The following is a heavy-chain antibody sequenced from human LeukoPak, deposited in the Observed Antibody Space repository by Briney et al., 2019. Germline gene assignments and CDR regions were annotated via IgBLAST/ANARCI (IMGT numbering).Heavy chain of an antibody. D-gene: IGHD6-13*01. Sequence: PGGSLRLSCAASGFSVSSNYMNWVRQAPGKGLEWVSMIYSGGDTHYADSVKGRFTISRDNPKNTLYLQMNSLRAEDTAVYYCARSSSWVFDYWGQGTLVTVSS. CDR2: IYSGGDT. V-gene: IGHV3-66*01. CDR3: ARSSSWVFDY. CDR1: GFSVSSNY. J-gene: IGHJ4*02.